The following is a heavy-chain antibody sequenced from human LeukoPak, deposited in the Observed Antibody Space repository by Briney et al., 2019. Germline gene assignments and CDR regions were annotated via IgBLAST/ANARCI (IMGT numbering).Heavy chain of an antibody. CDR2: MNPNSGNT. CDR3: ARLGGEVFFDY. Sequence: ASVKVSCKASGYTFTADYIHWVRQATGQGLEWMGWMNPNSGNTGYAQKFQGRVTMTRNTSISTAYMELSSLRSEDTAVYYCARLGGEVFFDYWGQGTLVTVSS. D-gene: IGHD3-16*01. J-gene: IGHJ4*02. CDR1: GYTFTADY. V-gene: IGHV1-8*02.